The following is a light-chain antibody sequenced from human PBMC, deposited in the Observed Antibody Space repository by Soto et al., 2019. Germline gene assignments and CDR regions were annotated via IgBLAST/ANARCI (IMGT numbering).Light chain of an antibody. Sequence: EIVLTQSPATLSLSPGERATLSCRASQSVSSYLAWYQQKPGQAPRLLIYDASNKATGIPARFSGSGSGTDFTLTISSLEPDDFALYYCRQRSNWPTCGQGTKVEIK. CDR1: QSVSSY. V-gene: IGKV3-11*01. CDR3: RQRSNWPT. CDR2: DAS. J-gene: IGKJ1*01.